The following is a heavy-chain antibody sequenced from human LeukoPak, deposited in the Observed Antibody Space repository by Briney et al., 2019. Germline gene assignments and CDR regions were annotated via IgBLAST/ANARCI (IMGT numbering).Heavy chain of an antibody. CDR3: ARDLIGYSYGYYNYGMDV. D-gene: IGHD5-18*01. Sequence: GGSLRLSCAASGFTFSSYSMNWVRQAPGKGLEWVSSISSSSYIYYADSVKGRFTISRDNAKNSLYLQMNSLRAEDTAVYYCARDLIGYSYGYYNYGMDVWGQGTTVTVSS. CDR1: GFTFSSYS. J-gene: IGHJ6*02. V-gene: IGHV3-21*01. CDR2: ISSSSYI.